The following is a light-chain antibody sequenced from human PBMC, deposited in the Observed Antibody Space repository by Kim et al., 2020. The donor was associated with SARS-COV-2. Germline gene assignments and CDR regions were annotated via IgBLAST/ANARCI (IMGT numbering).Light chain of an antibody. CDR1: KLGDKF. Sequence: VSPGQTASIPWSGDKLGDKFVCWDQQKAGQSPLLVMYENSKRPSGIPEGFSGSKSGNTATLTISGAQAVIEADYYCQAWDSTTAEFGGGTQLTVL. CDR2: ENS. V-gene: IGLV3-1*01. J-gene: IGLJ3*02. CDR3: QAWDSTTAE.